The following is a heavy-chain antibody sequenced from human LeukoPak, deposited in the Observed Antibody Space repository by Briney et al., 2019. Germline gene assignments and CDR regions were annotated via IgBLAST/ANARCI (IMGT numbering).Heavy chain of an antibody. Sequence: ASVKVSCKASGGTFSTYTFSWVRQAPGQGLEWIGRIITIFGAANYAQKFQGRVTMTRDMSTSTVYMELSSLRSEDTAVYYCARDKYDSSGYYYYWGQGTLVTVSS. J-gene: IGHJ4*02. CDR2: IITIFGAA. V-gene: IGHV1-69*05. CDR3: ARDKYDSSGYYYY. CDR1: GGTFSTYT. D-gene: IGHD3-22*01.